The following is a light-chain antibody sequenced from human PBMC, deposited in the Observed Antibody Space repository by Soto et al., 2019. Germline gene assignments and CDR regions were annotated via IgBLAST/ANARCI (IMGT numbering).Light chain of an antibody. J-gene: IGKJ1*01. V-gene: IGKV3-11*01. CDR3: QQRSNWPQT. Sequence: EIVLTQSPATLSLSPGERATLSCRASQNVANYLDWYQQKPGQAPRLLIYESSNRATGIAARFSGSGSGTDFTLTISSLEPEDFAVYYRQQRSNWPQTFGQGTKVDI. CDR2: ESS. CDR1: QNVANY.